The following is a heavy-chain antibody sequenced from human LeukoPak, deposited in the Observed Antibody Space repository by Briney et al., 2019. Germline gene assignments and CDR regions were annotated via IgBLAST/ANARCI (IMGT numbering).Heavy chain of an antibody. CDR2: ISPTGDIT. V-gene: IGHV1-46*01. D-gene: IGHD3-10*01. J-gene: IGHJ4*02. Sequence: ASVKVSCKASGFTFAAHWMHWVRQAPGQGLEWVGVISPTGDITVYAQEFQGRVTMTRDTSTSTAYMELSSLRSEDTAVYYCARPNYYGSGSYYPFDYWGQGTLVTVSS. CDR1: GFTFAAHW. CDR3: ARPNYYGSGSYYPFDY.